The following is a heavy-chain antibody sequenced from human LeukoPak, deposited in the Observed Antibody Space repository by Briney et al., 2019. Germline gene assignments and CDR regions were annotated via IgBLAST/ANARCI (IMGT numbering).Heavy chain of an antibody. J-gene: IGHJ6*02. CDR2: IYTSGST. CDR1: GGSISSYY. CDR3: ARVVVVPAAMSGYYYYYGMDV. D-gene: IGHD2-2*01. Sequence: PSETLSLTCTVSGGSISSYYWSWIRQPAGKGLEWIGRIYTSGSTNYNPSLKSRVTMSVDTSKNQFSLKLSSVTAADTAVYCCARVVVVPAAMSGYYYYYGMDVWGQGTTVTVSS. V-gene: IGHV4-4*07.